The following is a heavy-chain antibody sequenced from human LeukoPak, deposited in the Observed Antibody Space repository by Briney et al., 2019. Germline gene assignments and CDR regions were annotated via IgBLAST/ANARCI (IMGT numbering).Heavy chain of an antibody. D-gene: IGHD3-3*01. Sequence: GGSLRLSCAASGFTFSSYEMNWVRQAPGKGLEWVAFIRYDGSNKYYADSVKGRFTISRDNSKNTLYLQMNSLRAEDTAVYYCAKDRDGFWSGYYITDYWGQGTLVTVSS. CDR1: GFTFSSYE. J-gene: IGHJ4*02. CDR2: IRYDGSNK. CDR3: AKDRDGFWSGYYITDY. V-gene: IGHV3-30*02.